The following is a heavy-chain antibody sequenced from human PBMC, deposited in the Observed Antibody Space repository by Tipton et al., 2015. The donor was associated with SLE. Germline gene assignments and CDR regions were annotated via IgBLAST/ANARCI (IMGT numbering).Heavy chain of an antibody. CDR1: GYTFTSYG. CDR2: ISAYNGNT. J-gene: IGHJ3*02. D-gene: IGHD3-22*01. V-gene: IGHV1-18*01. Sequence: QSGAEVKKPGASVKVSCKASGYTFTSYGISWVRQAPGQGLEWMGWISAYNGNTNYAQKLQGRVTMTTDTSTSTAYMELRSLRSDDTAVYYCARSQRITMIVVVSDAFDIWGQGTMVTVSS. CDR3: ARSQRITMIVVVSDAFDI.